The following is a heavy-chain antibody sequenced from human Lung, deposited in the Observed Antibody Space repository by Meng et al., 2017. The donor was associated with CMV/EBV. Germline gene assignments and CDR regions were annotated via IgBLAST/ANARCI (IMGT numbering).Heavy chain of an antibody. CDR2: IYAGGAT. CDR1: GFTVSSNY. CDR3: ARGYSRGFDP. V-gene: IGHV3-53*01. J-gene: IGHJ5*02. D-gene: IGHD3-22*01. Sequence: GESLKISCAASGFTVSSNYMSWVRQAPGKGLEWVSVIYAGGATYYADSVKGRFTISRDNSKNTLYLQMNSLRAEDTAVYYCARGYSRGFDPWGQGTLVTVSS.